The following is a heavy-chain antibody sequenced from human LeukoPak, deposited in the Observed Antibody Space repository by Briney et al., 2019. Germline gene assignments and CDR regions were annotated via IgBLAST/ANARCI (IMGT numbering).Heavy chain of an antibody. Sequence: SETLSLTCTVSGGSISSYYWSWIRQPPGKGLEWIGYIYYSGSTNYNPSLKSRVTISVDTSKNQFSLKLSSVTAADTAVYYCARGVPAASSYDAFDIWGQGTMVTVSS. CDR1: GGSISSYY. D-gene: IGHD2-2*01. V-gene: IGHV4-59*01. J-gene: IGHJ3*02. CDR2: IYYSGST. CDR3: ARGVPAASSYDAFDI.